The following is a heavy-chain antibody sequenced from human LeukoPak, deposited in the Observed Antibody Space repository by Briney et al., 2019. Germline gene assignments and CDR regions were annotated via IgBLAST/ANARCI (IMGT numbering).Heavy chain of an antibody. Sequence: GASVKVSCKASGGTFSSYAISWVRQAPGQGLEWMGGIIPIFGTANYAQKFQGRVTITADESTSTAYMELSSLRSEDTAVYYCARGRRDGYNYGRVGDYYYYMDAWGKGTTVTVSS. CDR3: ARGRRDGYNYGRVGDYYYYMDA. CDR2: IIPIFGTA. CDR1: GGTFSSYA. D-gene: IGHD5-24*01. J-gene: IGHJ6*03. V-gene: IGHV1-69*13.